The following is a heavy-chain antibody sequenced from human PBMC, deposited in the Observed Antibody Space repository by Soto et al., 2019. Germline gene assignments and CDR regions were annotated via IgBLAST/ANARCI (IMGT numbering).Heavy chain of an antibody. CDR2: MIPLFGTP. Sequence: QVQLVQSGAEVKKPGSSGKVSCKASGGIFSTYAISWLRQAPGQGLEWMGGMIPLFGTPKYAQRIQGRGTITAHESTSTAYMELSRLRSEDTAGDYCARDREYYGSGNYYNRLDFWGQGTLVTVSS. V-gene: IGHV1-69*01. J-gene: IGHJ4*02. CDR1: GGIFSTYA. D-gene: IGHD3-10*01. CDR3: ARDREYYGSGNYYNRLDF.